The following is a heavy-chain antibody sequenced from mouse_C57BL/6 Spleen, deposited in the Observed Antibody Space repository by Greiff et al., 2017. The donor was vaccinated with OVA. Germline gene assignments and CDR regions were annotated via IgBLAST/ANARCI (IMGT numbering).Heavy chain of an antibody. V-gene: IGHV1-55*01. CDR2: IYPGSGST. CDR3: ARGRRSLYYYAMDY. CDR1: GYTFTSYW. Sequence: QVQLQQPGAELVKPGASVKMFCKASGYTFTSYWITWVKQRPGQGLEWIGDIYPGSGSTNYNEKFKSKATLTVDTSSSTAYMQLSSLTSEDSAVYYCARGRRSLYYYAMDYWGQGTSVTVSS. J-gene: IGHJ4*01.